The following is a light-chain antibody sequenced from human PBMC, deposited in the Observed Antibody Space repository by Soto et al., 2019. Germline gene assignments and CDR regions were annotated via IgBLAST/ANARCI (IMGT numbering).Light chain of an antibody. J-gene: IGKJ1*01. V-gene: IGKV3-15*01. CDR2: GAS. Sequence: EIVLTQSPATLSVSPGETATLSCRASQSVSSSLAWYQQTPGRAPRLLIYGASNRATDTPTRFSGSGSGTEFTLTISDVEPEDFAVYYCHQRQSWPRTFGQGTKVDIK. CDR1: QSVSSS. CDR3: HQRQSWPRT.